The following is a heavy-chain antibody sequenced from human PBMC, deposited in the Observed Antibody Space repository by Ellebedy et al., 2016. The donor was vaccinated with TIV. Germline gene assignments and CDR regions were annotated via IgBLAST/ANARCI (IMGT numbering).Heavy chain of an antibody. D-gene: IGHD6-13*01. V-gene: IGHV3-11*01. CDR3: ARDSGPAAGIVEAFDI. J-gene: IGHJ3*02. Sequence: GGSLRLXXAASGFTFSDYYMSWIRQAPGKGLEWVSYISSSGSTIYYADSVKGRFTISRDNAKNSLYLQMNSLRAEDTAVYYCARDSGPAAGIVEAFDIWGQGTMVTVSS. CDR1: GFTFSDYY. CDR2: ISSSGSTI.